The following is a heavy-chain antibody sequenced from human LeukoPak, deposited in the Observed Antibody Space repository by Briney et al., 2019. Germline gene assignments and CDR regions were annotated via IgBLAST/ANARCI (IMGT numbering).Heavy chain of an antibody. CDR3: ARAPFGVVKLFDY. J-gene: IGHJ4*02. Sequence: SETLSLTCTVSGGSISNYYWSWIRQPAGKGLEWIGRIYTSGSTNYNPSLTSRVTMSVDTCKNQFSLKLSSVTAADTAVYYCARAPFGVVKLFDYWGQGTLVTVSS. D-gene: IGHD3-3*01. V-gene: IGHV4-4*07. CDR2: IYTSGST. CDR1: GGSISNYY.